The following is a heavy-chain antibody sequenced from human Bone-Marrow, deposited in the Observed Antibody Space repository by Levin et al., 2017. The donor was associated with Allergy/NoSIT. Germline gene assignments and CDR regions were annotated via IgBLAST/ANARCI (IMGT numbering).Heavy chain of an antibody. CDR1: GYTFMSYW. J-gene: IGHJ4*02. CDR3: ARGRGSSWYSYFDL. CDR2: IFPGDSDT. V-gene: IGHV5-51*01. D-gene: IGHD6-13*01. Sequence: AGESLKISCKGSGYTFMSYWIGWVRQKPGKGLEWIGIIFPGDSDTRYSPSFQGQVTISADKSTKSAYLQWRSLKASDTATYYCARGRGSSWYSYFDLWGQGSLVTVSS.